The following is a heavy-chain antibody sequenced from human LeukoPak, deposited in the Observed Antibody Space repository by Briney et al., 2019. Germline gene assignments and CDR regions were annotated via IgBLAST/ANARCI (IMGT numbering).Heavy chain of an antibody. Sequence: SETLSLTCTVSGGSISDYYWSWIRQPPGKGLEWIGYIHYSGSSNYNPSLKSRVTISVDTSKNQFSLKLSSVTAADTAVYYCARYDRSGYGFDCCGQGTLVTVSS. V-gene: IGHV4-59*01. CDR1: GGSISDYY. CDR2: IHYSGSS. D-gene: IGHD5-12*01. J-gene: IGHJ4*02. CDR3: ARYDRSGYGFDC.